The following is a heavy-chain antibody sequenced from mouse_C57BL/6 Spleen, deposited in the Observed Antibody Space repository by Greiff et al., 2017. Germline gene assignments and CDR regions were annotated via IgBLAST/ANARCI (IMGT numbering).Heavy chain of an antibody. D-gene: IGHD2-1*01. CDR2: IYPGDGDT. CDR3: AREGDYGIAWFAY. V-gene: IGHV1-82*01. Sequence: QVQLQQSGPELVKPGASVKISCKASGYAFSSSWMNGVKQRPGKGLEWIGRIYPGDGDTNYNGKFKGKATLTADKSSSTAYMQLSSLTSEDSAVYFCAREGDYGIAWFAYWGQGTLVTVSA. CDR1: GYAFSSSW. J-gene: IGHJ3*01.